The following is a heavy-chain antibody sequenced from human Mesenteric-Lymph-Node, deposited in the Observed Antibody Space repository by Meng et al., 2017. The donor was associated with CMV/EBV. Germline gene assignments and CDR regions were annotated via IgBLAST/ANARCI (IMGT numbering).Heavy chain of an antibody. D-gene: IGHD3-9*01. J-gene: IGHJ4*02. Sequence: GESLKISCAASGSTFSTYSMNWVRQAPGKGLEWVSSITSDSAYICYADSVRGRFTISRDNAKNSLYLQMNSLRVEDTAVYYCVRDDWDCWGQGTLVTVSS. CDR3: VRDDWDC. V-gene: IGHV3-21*04. CDR1: GSTFSTYS. CDR2: ITSDSAYI.